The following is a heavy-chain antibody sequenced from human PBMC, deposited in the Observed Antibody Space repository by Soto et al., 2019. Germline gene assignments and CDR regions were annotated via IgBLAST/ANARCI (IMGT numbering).Heavy chain of an antibody. CDR2: IIPILGIA. CDR1: GGSFSSYT. CDR3: ARDQAAAVVYYYGMDV. D-gene: IGHD6-13*01. J-gene: IGHJ6*02. Sequence: QVQLVQSGAEVKKPGSSVKVSCKASGGSFSSYTISWVRQVPGQGLEWMGRIIPILGIANYAQKFQGRVTITADKSTSTAYMELSSLRSEDTAEYYCARDQAAAVVYYYGMDVWGQGTTVTVSS. V-gene: IGHV1-69*08.